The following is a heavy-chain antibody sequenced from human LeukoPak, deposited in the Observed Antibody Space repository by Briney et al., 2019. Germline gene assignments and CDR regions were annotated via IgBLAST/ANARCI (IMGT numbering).Heavy chain of an antibody. J-gene: IGHJ4*02. V-gene: IGHV4-4*07. CDR2: IYTSGST. CDR3: ARDRGDGYNSGYFEY. D-gene: IGHD5-24*01. CDR1: GGSINNYY. Sequence: SETLSLTCSVSGGSINNYYWSWIRQPAGKGLEWIGRIYTSGSTTYNPSLKSRVTISVDTSKNQFSLKLSSVTAADTAVYYCARDRGDGYNSGYFEYWGQGTLVTVSS.